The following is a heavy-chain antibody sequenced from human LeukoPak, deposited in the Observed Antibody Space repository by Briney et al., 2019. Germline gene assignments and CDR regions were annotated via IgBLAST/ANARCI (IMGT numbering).Heavy chain of an antibody. CDR2: INQDGSQT. D-gene: IGHD3-10*01. Sequence: GGSLRLSCAASGSTLSNYWMSWVRQAPGKGLEWVANINQDGSQTYYVDSLKGRFTISRDNVKGSLYLQMNSLRAEDTAVFYCARHSASGSYYTYNFDYWGQGTQVTVSS. J-gene: IGHJ4*02. CDR3: ARHSASGSYYTYNFDY. V-gene: IGHV3-7*01. CDR1: GSTLSNYW.